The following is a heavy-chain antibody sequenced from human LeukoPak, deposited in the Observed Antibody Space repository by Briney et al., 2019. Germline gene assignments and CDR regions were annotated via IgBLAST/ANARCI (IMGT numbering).Heavy chain of an antibody. CDR3: ARSSGDFDY. CDR1: GFTVSSNY. V-gene: IGHV3-21*01. CDR2: ISSSSSYI. D-gene: IGHD6-19*01. J-gene: IGHJ4*02. Sequence: GGSLRLSCAASGFTVSSNYMSWVRQAPGKGLEWVSSISSSSSYIYYADSVKGRFTISRDNAKNSLYLQMNSLRAEDTAVYYCARSSGDFDYWGQGTLVTVSS.